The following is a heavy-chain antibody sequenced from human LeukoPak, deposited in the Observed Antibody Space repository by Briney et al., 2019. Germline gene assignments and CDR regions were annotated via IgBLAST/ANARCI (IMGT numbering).Heavy chain of an antibody. CDR2: IYPGDSRI. CDR1: GYSFTSYW. D-gene: IGHD6-13*01. V-gene: IGHV5-51*01. Sequence: GESLKISCQGFGYSFTSYWIGWVRQMPGKGMEWMGVIYPGDSRIPYNPSLQGQVTISVDKSISTAYLQWVSLKASDTAMYYCACRDLTSTWSFPWGQGTLVTVSS. J-gene: IGHJ5*02. CDR3: ACRDLTSTWSFP.